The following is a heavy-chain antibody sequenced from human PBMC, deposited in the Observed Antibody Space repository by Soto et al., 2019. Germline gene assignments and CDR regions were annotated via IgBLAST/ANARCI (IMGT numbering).Heavy chain of an antibody. J-gene: IGHJ4*02. CDR3: AKDRRDGDFMHILVVDF. V-gene: IGHV3-23*03. D-gene: IGHD2-15*01. Sequence: GGSLRLSCAASGFTFSSYAMSWVRQAPGKGLEWVALMTNDDSNKYYADSVKGRFTISRDTSKNTLFLQMNNLRVEDTAVYYCAKDRRDGDFMHILVVDFWGQGALVTVSS. CDR1: GFTFSSYA. CDR2: MTNDDSNK.